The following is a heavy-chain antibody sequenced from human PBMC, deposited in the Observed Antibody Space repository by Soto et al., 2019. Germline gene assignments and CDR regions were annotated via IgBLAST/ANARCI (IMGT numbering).Heavy chain of an antibody. V-gene: IGHV3-66*01. D-gene: IGHD4-17*01. CDR3: ARAYDYRDQQGYYYYGMDV. Sequence: EVQLVESGGGLVQPGGSLRLSCAASGFTVSSNYMSWVRQAPGKGLEWVSVIYSGGSTYYADSVKGRFTISRDNSKNTRYLQMTRLRAEDAAVYYCARAYDYRDQQGYYYYGMDVWGQGTTVTVSS. CDR2: IYSGGST. CDR1: GFTVSSNY. J-gene: IGHJ6*02.